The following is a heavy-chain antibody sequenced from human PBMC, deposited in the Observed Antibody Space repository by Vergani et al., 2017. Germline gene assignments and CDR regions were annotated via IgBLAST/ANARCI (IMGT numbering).Heavy chain of an antibody. J-gene: IGHJ4*02. CDR2: IYYSGST. V-gene: IGHV4-59*08. D-gene: IGHD6-19*01. CDR3: ARQGGGYSSGWYDY. Sequence: QVQLQESGPGLVKPSETLSLTCTVSGGSISSYYWSWIRQPPGKGLEWIGYIYYSGSTNYNPSLKSRVTISVDTSKNQFSLKLSSVTAADTAVYYCARQGGGYSSGWYDYWGQGTLVTVSS. CDR1: GGSISSYY.